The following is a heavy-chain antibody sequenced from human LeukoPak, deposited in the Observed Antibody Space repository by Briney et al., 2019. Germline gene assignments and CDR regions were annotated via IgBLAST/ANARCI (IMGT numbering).Heavy chain of an antibody. D-gene: IGHD3-22*01. J-gene: IGHJ4*02. CDR3: ARVVSSPGSSGSLDY. CDR1: GFTFSDYY. V-gene: IGHV3-11*01. CDR2: ISNSGDTR. Sequence: GGSLRLSCAASGFTFSDYYMSWIRQAPGKGLEWLAYISNSGDTRKYADSVTGRFTTSRDNAKNSVFLQMNSLRAEDSGVYYCARVVSSPGSSGSLDYWGQGTLVTVSS.